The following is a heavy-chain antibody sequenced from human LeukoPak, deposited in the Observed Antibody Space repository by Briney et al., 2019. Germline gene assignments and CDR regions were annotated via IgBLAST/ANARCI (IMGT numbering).Heavy chain of an antibody. CDR2: INHSGST. D-gene: IGHD3-10*01. J-gene: IGHJ6*02. Sequence: SETLSLTCAVYGGSFSGYYWSWIRQPPGKGLEWIGEINHSGSTNYNPSLKSRVTISVDTSKNQVSLKLTSVTAADTAVYYCARLMYYSDSGSYGKDVWGQGTTVTVSS. V-gene: IGHV4-34*01. CDR1: GGSFSGYY. CDR3: ARLMYYSDSGSYGKDV.